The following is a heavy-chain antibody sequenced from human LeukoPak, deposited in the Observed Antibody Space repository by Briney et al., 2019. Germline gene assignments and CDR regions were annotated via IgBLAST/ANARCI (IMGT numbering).Heavy chain of an antibody. J-gene: IGHJ3*02. D-gene: IGHD1-26*01. CDR2: ISYDGSNK. CDR3: AKTHSGSTRNAFDI. CDR1: GFTFSSYG. V-gene: IGHV3-30*18. Sequence: GGPLRLSCAASGFTFSSYGMHWVRQAPGKGLEWVAVISYDGSNKYYADSVKGRFTISRDNSKNTLYLQMNSLRAEDTAVYYCAKTHSGSTRNAFDIWGQGTMVTVSS.